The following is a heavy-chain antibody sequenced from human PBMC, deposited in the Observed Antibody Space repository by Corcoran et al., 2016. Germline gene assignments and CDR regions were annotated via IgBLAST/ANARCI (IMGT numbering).Heavy chain of an antibody. CDR3: TTDLDDLWGLGDYYGMDV. D-gene: IGHD3-3*01. CDR1: GFTFSNAW. V-gene: IGHV3-15*07. J-gene: IGHJ6*02. CDR2: IKSKTDGGTT. Sequence: EVQLVESGGGLVKSGGSLRLSCAASGFTFSNAWMNWVRQAPGKGLEWVGRIKSKTDGGTTDYAAPVKGRFTISRDDSKNTLYLQMNSLKSEDTAVYYCTTDLDDLWGLGDYYGMDVWGQGTTVTVS.